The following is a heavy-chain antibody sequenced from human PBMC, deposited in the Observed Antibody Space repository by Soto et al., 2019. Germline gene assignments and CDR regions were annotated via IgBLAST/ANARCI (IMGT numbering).Heavy chain of an antibody. D-gene: IGHD3-10*02. Sequence: ASVKVSCTASGGTFSSYAISCVRQAPGQGLEWMGGIIPIFGTANYAQKFQGRVTITADESTSTAYMELSSLRSEDTAVYYCARGVRGVHGDYYYGMDVWGQGTTVTV. J-gene: IGHJ6*02. CDR2: IIPIFGTA. CDR1: GGTFSSYA. V-gene: IGHV1-69*13. CDR3: ARGVRGVHGDYYYGMDV.